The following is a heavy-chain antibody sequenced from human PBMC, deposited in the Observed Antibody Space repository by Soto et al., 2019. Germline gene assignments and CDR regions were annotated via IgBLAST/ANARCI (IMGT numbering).Heavy chain of an antibody. Sequence: GGSLRLSCAASGFPFSTYSMSWVRQAPGKGLEWISYISASTLTTFYAGSVKGRFTISRDTAQNSLYLQMNSLRDEDTAVYYCARAPQLVAPAATGFDSWGQGTLVTVSS. CDR1: GFPFSTYS. D-gene: IGHD2-2*01. V-gene: IGHV3-48*02. J-gene: IGHJ4*02. CDR2: ISASTLTT. CDR3: ARAPQLVAPAATGFDS.